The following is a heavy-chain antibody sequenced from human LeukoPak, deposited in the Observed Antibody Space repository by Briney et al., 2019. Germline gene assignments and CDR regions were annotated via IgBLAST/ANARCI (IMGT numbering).Heavy chain of an antibody. J-gene: IGHJ4*02. CDR3: ARAHTRVGATAEY. Sequence: SETLSLTCAVYGGSFSGYYWSWIRQPPGKGLEWIGEINHSGSTNYNPSLKSRVTISVDTSKNQFSLKLSSVTAADTAVYYCARAHTRVGATAEYWGQGTLVTVSS. V-gene: IGHV4-34*01. CDR1: GGSFSGYY. CDR2: INHSGST. D-gene: IGHD1-26*01.